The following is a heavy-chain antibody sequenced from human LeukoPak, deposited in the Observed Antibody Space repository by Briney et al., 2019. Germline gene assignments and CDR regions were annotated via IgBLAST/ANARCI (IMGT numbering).Heavy chain of an antibody. V-gene: IGHV4-61*02. D-gene: IGHD6-19*01. CDR1: GGSISSSSYY. J-gene: IGHJ5*02. CDR3: ARVPVAPPSWFDP. Sequence: PSETLSLTCTVSGGSISSSSYYWSWIRQPAGKGLEWIGRIYTSGSTNYNPSLKSRVTISVDTSKNQFSLKLSSVTAADTAVYYCARVPVAPPSWFDPWGQGTLVTVSS. CDR2: IYTSGST.